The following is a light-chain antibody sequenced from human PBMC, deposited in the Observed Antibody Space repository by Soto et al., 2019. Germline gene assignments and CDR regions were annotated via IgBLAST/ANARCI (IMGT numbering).Light chain of an antibody. Sequence: QSALTQPPSASGSPGQSVTISCTGTSSDVGGYNYVSWYQQHPGKAPKLMIYEVSKRPSGVPDRFSGSKSGNTASLTVSGLQAEDEADYYCRSYAGSNIPFGGGTKVTVL. V-gene: IGLV2-8*01. CDR2: EVS. CDR3: RSYAGSNIP. CDR1: SSDVGGYNY. J-gene: IGLJ2*01.